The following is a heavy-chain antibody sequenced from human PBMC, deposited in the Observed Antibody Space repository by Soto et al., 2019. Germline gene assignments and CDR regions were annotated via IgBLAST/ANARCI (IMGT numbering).Heavy chain of an antibody. V-gene: IGHV3-21*01. CDR1: GFTFRNYW. CDR3: ARGQWLADFDY. Sequence: PGGSLRLSCAVSGFTFRNYWMHWVRQAPGRGLEWVSRISSNSSYIYYADSVKGRFTISRDNAKNSLYLQMNSLRAEDTAVYYCARGQWLADFDYWGQGTLVTVSS. J-gene: IGHJ4*02. D-gene: IGHD6-19*01. CDR2: ISSNSSYI.